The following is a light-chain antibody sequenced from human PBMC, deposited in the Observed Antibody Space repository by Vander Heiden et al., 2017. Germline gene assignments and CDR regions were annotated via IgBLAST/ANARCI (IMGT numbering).Light chain of an antibody. CDR1: VLAKKY. Sequence: SYDLTRPSSVSVSPGHTARIPCSGDVLAKKYARWFQQRPGQAPVVVIYKDTERPSGIPERFSGSDSGSTATLTISGAQGEDEADYYCHCAADNKLVFGGGTKMTVL. J-gene: IGLJ3*02. CDR3: HCAADNKLV. CDR2: KDT. V-gene: IGLV3-27*01.